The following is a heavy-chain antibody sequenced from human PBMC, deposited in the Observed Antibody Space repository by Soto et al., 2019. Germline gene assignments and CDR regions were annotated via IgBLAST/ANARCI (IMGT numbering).Heavy chain of an antibody. CDR3: ASDIGGSGNESMYDAFDI. D-gene: IGHD3-10*01. V-gene: IGHV1-2*04. J-gene: IGHJ3*02. CDR1: GYTFTGYY. Sequence: QVQLVQSGAEVKKPGASVKVSCKASGYTFTGYYMHRVRQAPGQGLEWMGWINPNSGGTNYAQKFHGWVTMTRDTSISAAYMGLGRLGSDDPAVYYCASDIGGSGNESMYDAFDIWGQGIMVTVSS. CDR2: INPNSGGT.